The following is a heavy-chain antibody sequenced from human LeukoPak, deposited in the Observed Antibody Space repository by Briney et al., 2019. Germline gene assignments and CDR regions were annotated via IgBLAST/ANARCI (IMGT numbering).Heavy chain of an antibody. CDR3: ASSPYSSGWYGLPFDC. Sequence: GASVKVSCKASGYTFTGYYMHWVRQAPGQGLEWMGWINPNSGGTNYAQKFQGRVTMTRDTSISTAYMELSRLRSDDTAVYYCASSPYSSGWYGLPFDCWGQGTLVTVSS. D-gene: IGHD6-19*01. J-gene: IGHJ4*02. CDR2: INPNSGGT. CDR1: GYTFTGYY. V-gene: IGHV1-2*02.